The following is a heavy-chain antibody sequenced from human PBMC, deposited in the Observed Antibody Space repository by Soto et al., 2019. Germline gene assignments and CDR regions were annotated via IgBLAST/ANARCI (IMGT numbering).Heavy chain of an antibody. CDR1: GGSMSSFS. CDR2: ISHSGRS. CDR3: ARVAMENYYDMWRGSSSYGLDV. V-gene: IGHV4-59*13. J-gene: IGHJ6*02. D-gene: IGHD3-3*01. Sequence: PSETLSLTCALSGGSMSSFSWSWIRQPPGKGLEFIGSISHSGRSEYNPSLKDRIILSVDVSKNQFSLNLKSMKAADTAVYYCARVAMENYYDMWRGSSSYGLDVWGQGTTVTVYS.